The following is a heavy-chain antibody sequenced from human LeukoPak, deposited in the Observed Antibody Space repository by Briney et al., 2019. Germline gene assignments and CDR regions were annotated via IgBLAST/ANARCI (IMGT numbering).Heavy chain of an antibody. D-gene: IGHD5-12*01. CDR3: AKGGYSGYDLSLPFDY. J-gene: IGHJ4*02. CDR1: GFTFSSYA. Sequence: GGSLRLSCAASGFTFSSYAMSRVRQAPGKGLEWVSAISGSGGSTYYADSVKGRFTTSRDNSKNTLYLQMNSLRAEDTAVYYCAKGGYSGYDLSLPFDYWGQGTLVTVSS. V-gene: IGHV3-23*01. CDR2: ISGSGGST.